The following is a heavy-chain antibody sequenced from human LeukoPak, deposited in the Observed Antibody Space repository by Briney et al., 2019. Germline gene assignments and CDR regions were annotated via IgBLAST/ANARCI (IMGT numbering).Heavy chain of an antibody. CDR2: IKHDGSEK. D-gene: IGHD2-15*01. CDR3: ARDFSDIVFYMDV. Sequence: GGSLRLSCAASGFTFSSYWMSWVRQAPGKGLEWVANIKHDGSEKYCVDSVKGRFTISRDNAKNSLYLQMNSLRAEDTAVYYCARDFSDIVFYMDVWGKGTTVTVSS. V-gene: IGHV3-7*01. J-gene: IGHJ6*03. CDR1: GFTFSSYW.